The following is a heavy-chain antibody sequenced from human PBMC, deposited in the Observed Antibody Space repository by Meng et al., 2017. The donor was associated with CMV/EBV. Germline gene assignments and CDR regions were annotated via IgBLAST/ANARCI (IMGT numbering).Heavy chain of an antibody. J-gene: IGHJ4*02. CDR1: GFGFGHLW. D-gene: IGHD3-16*01. Sequence: LSCAACGFGFGHLWMHWVRQAPGKGLVWVSYINGDGSDTHYADSVKGRFTISRDNAKNTLYLQVNSLTSEDTAMYYCARGGDGGLDYWGQGTLVTVSS. CDR2: INGDGSDT. V-gene: IGHV3-74*01. CDR3: ARGGDGGLDY.